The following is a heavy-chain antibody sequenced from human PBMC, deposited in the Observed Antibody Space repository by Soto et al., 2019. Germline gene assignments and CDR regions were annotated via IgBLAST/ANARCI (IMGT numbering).Heavy chain of an antibody. Sequence: SETLSLTCAVYGGSFRGYYWSWIRQPPGKGLEWIGEINHSGSTNYNPSLKSRVTISVDTSKNQFSLKLSSVTAADTAVYYCASLGWLRIFDYWGQGTLVTVSS. CDR1: GGSFRGYY. V-gene: IGHV4-34*01. CDR2: INHSGST. CDR3: ASLGWLRIFDY. D-gene: IGHD5-12*01. J-gene: IGHJ4*02.